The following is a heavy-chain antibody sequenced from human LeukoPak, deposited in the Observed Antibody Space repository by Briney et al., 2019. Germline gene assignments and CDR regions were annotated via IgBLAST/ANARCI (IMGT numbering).Heavy chain of an antibody. CDR3: ARGGRTYYDILTGYYRGYFDY. CDR1: GYTLTELS. Sequence: ASVKVSCKVSGYTLTELSMHWVRQAPGQGLEWMGWISAYNGNTNYAQKLQGRVTMTTDTSTSTAYMELRSLRSDDTAVYYCARGGRTYYDILTGYYRGYFDYWGQGTLVTVSS. D-gene: IGHD3-9*01. CDR2: ISAYNGNT. J-gene: IGHJ4*02. V-gene: IGHV1-18*01.